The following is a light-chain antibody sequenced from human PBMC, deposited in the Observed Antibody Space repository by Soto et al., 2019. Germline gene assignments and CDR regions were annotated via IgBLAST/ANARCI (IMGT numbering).Light chain of an antibody. CDR3: SSYTSSSSVV. V-gene: IGLV2-18*02. CDR1: SSDVGSYNR. Sequence: QSALTQPPSVSGSPGQSVTISCTGSSSDVGSYNRVSWYQQPPGTAPKLMIYEVSNRPSGVPDRFSGSKSGNTASLTISGLQAEDEADYYGSSYTSSSSVVFGGGTKVTV. CDR2: EVS. J-gene: IGLJ2*01.